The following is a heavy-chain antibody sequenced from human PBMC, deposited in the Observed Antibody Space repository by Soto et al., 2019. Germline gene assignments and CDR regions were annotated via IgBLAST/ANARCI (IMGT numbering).Heavy chain of an antibody. Sequence: DVQLVESGGGLIQPGESLRLSCAAFGLTVSGQKYVAWVRQAPGKGLEWVSALYDVDGTYYADSVKGRFTTSRDSSKTTVYLQMNGLRPDDTAVYYCASWHEPEHAYDVWGQGTTVTVSS. V-gene: IGHV3-53*01. D-gene: IGHD1-1*01. J-gene: IGHJ3*01. CDR3: ASWHEPEHAYDV. CDR2: LYDVDGT. CDR1: GLTVSGQKY.